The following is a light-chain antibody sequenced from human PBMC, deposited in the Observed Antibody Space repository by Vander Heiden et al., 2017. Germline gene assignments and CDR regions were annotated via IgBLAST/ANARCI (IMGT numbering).Light chain of an antibody. V-gene: IGKV2-28*01. CDR2: LGS. Sequence: DAVMTQSPLSLPVTPGEPASISCRSSQSLLHSNGENYLDWYLQRPGHSPQLLIYLGSNRASGVPDRFSGSGSGTDFTLKISRVQAEDVGVYYCMQALQTPWTFGQGTKVEIK. CDR3: MQALQTPWT. CDR1: QSLLHSNGENY. J-gene: IGKJ1*01.